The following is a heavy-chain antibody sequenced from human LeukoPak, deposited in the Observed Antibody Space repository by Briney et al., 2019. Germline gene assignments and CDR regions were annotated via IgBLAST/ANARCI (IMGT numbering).Heavy chain of an antibody. CDR2: IVVGSGNT. CDR1: GFTFTSSA. D-gene: IGHD4-11*01. V-gene: IGHV1-58*02. CDR3: ATNLRARLHPIDY. Sequence: SVKVSCKASGFTFTSSAMQWVRQARGQRLEWIGWIVVGSGNTNYAQKFQERVTITRDVSTSTAYMELSSLRTEDTAVYYCATNLRARLHPIDYRGQGTLVTVSS. J-gene: IGHJ4*02.